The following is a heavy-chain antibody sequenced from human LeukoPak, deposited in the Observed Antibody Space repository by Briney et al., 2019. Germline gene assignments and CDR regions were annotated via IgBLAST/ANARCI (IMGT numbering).Heavy chain of an antibody. V-gene: IGHV3-48*02. CDR1: GFIFSNYG. J-gene: IGHJ4*02. D-gene: IGHD3-10*01. CDR3: ARGPVTMVRGVTDY. Sequence: GGSLRLSCAASGFIFSNYGMNWVRQAPGKGLEWVSYISSSSSTIYYADSVKGRFTISRDNAKNSPYLQMNSLRDEDTAVYYCARGPVTMVRGVTDYWGQGTLVTVSS. CDR2: ISSSSSTI.